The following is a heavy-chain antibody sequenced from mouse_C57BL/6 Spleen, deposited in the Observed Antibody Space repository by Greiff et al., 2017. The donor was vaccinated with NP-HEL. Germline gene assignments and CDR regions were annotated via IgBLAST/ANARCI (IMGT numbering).Heavy chain of an antibody. D-gene: IGHD1-1*01. CDR2: INPNNGGT. J-gene: IGHJ2*01. CDR1: GYTFTDYY. Sequence: EVQLQQSGPELVKPGASVKISCKASGYTFTDYYMNWVKQSHGKSLEWIGDINPNNGGTSYNQKFKGKATLTVDKSSSTAYMELRSLTSEDSAVYYCARCRYYYGSRAPFDYWGQGTTLTVSS. CDR3: ARCRYYYGSRAPFDY. V-gene: IGHV1-26*01.